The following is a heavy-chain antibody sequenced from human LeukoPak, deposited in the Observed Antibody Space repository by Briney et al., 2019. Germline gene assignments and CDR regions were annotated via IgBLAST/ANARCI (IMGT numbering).Heavy chain of an antibody. J-gene: IGHJ4*02. CDR3: ARHDPYYYGSGSPYHFDY. CDR2: IYYSGST. Sequence: PSETLSLTCTVSGGSISSYYWSWIRQPPGKGLEWIGYIYYSGSTNYNPSLKSRVTISVDTSKNQFSLKLSSVTAADTAVYYCARHDPYYYGSGSPYHFDYWGQGTLVTVSS. D-gene: IGHD3-10*01. V-gene: IGHV4-59*08. CDR1: GGSISSYY.